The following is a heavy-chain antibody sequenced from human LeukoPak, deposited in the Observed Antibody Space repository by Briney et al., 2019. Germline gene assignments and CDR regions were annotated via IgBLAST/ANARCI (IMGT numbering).Heavy chain of an antibody. V-gene: IGHV3-48*03. CDR1: GFTFSSYE. J-gene: IGHJ4*02. CDR2: ISSSGSTI. Sequence: GGSLRLSCAASGFTFSSYEMNWVRQAPGKGLEWVSYISSSGSTIYYADSVKGRFTISRDNAKNSLSLQMNSLRGEDTAVYYCARGAERSGYDYWGQGTLVTVAS. D-gene: IGHD3-22*01. CDR3: ARGAERSGYDY.